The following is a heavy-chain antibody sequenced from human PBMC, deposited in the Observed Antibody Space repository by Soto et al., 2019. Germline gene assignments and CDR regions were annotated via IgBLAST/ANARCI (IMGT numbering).Heavy chain of an antibody. CDR2: ISDSGTST. CDR3: ARPRGTVVVVDAFDY. CDR1: GFTFGSYA. J-gene: IGHJ4*02. Sequence: GGSLRLSCAASGFTFGSYAMTWVRQAPGKGLEWVSTISDSGTSTYYADSVKGRFTISRDNSKNTLYLQMNSLRAEDTATYYCARPRGTVVVVDAFDYWGQGTLVTVSS. D-gene: IGHD2-15*01. V-gene: IGHV3-23*01.